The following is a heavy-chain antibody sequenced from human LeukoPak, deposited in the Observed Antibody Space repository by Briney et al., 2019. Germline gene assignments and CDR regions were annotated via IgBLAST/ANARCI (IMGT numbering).Heavy chain of an antibody. Sequence: GGSLRLSCAASGFTFDDYAMHWVRQAPGKGLEWVSGISWNSGSIGYADSVKGRFTISRDNAKNSLYLQMNSLRAEDMALYYCANLQLDYWGKGTLVTVSS. CDR2: ISWNSGSI. CDR3: ANLQLDY. J-gene: IGHJ4*02. V-gene: IGHV3-9*03. D-gene: IGHD5-24*01. CDR1: GFTFDDYA.